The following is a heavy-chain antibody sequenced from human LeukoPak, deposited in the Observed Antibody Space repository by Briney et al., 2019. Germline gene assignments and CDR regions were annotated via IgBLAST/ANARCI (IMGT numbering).Heavy chain of an antibody. J-gene: IGHJ4*02. Sequence: GASVKVSCKASGYTFISYGINWVRQAPGQGLEWMGWISPHNGNTNYAQKLQGRVTMTTDTSTSTAYMEVRSLRSDDTAVYYCARAWIAVAGPGTSDYWGQGTLVMVS. D-gene: IGHD6-19*01. CDR3: ARAWIAVAGPGTSDY. CDR1: GYTFISYG. CDR2: ISPHNGNT. V-gene: IGHV1-18*01.